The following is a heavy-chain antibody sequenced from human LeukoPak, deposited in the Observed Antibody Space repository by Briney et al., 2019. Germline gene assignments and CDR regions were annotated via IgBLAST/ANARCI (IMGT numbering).Heavy chain of an antibody. CDR2: INPTSGVT. V-gene: IGHV1-2*02. CDR1: GHTFTGYY. CDR3: ARDSGGTGAVFPRLDYYFDL. Sequence: GASVKVSCKTSGHTFTGYYIHWVRQAPGQGLEWMGWINPTSGVTNYAQHFEGRVTMTRDTSITTAYMELSSLRSDDTALYYCARDSGGTGAVFPRLDYYFDLWGRGTLVTVSS. J-gene: IGHJ2*01. D-gene: IGHD3/OR15-3a*01.